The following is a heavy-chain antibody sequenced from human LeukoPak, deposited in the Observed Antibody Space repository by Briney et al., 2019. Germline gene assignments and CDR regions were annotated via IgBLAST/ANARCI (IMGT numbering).Heavy chain of an antibody. J-gene: IGHJ4*02. CDR3: AREPRCSSCSHEY. V-gene: IGHV3-21*01. CDR1: GFTFSDYT. CDR2: ITSHSSYI. D-gene: IGHD6-13*01. Sequence: PGGSLRLSCAASGFTFSDYTMNWVRQAPGKGLEWGSSITSHSSYIYYADSVKGRFTISRDNAKNSVFLQMNSLRAEDTAVYYCAREPRCSSCSHEYWGQGILVTVSS.